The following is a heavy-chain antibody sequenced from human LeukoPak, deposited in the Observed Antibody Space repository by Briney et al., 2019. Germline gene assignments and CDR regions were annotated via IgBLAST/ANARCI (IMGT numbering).Heavy chain of an antibody. D-gene: IGHD5-24*01. V-gene: IGHV1-69*06. Sequence: ASVKVSCKASGDTFSTYAISWVRQAPGQGLEWMGEIIPIFATSNYAQKFQGRVTITADKSTTTAYMELSSLRSEDTAVYYCARDSEMATKVYWGQGTLVTVSS. J-gene: IGHJ4*02. CDR1: GDTFSTYA. CDR2: IIPIFATS. CDR3: ARDSEMATKVY.